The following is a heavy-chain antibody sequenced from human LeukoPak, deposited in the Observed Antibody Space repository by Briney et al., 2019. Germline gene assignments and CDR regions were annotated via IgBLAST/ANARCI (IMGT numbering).Heavy chain of an antibody. D-gene: IGHD3-22*01. V-gene: IGHV4-30-4*01. J-gene: IGHJ4*02. CDR2: IYYSGST. Sequence: PSETLSLTCTVSGGSISSGDYYWSWIRQPPGKGLEGIGYIYYSGSTYYNPSLKSRVTISVDTSKNQFSLKLSSVTAADTAVYYCARLSYDSSGWDFDYWGQGTLVTVSS. CDR1: GGSISSGDYY. CDR3: ARLSYDSSGWDFDY.